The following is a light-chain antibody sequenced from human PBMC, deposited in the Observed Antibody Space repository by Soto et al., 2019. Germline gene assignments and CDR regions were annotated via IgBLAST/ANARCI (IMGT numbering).Light chain of an antibody. V-gene: IGKV1-33*01. J-gene: IGKJ4*01. CDR3: QQYDTLPLT. CDR2: DEF. CDR1: QDVSNY. Sequence: DLQMTQSPSSLSASVGDRVTITCQASQDVSNYLNWYQQKPGKAPKLLIYDEFNLEAGVPSRFSGGGSGTHFTFTISRLQPEDVATYYCQQYDTLPLTFGGGTKVEIK.